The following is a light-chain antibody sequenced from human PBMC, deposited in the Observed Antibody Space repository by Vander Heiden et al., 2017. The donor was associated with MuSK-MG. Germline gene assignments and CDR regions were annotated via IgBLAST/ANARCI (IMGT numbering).Light chain of an antibody. CDR2: DVN. CDR1: SSDIGAYNY. J-gene: IGLJ2*01. Sequence: QSALTQPASVSGSPGQSITISCTGTSSDIGAYNYVSWYQQHPDKAPKLMIYDVNSRPSGVSNRFSGSKSGNTASLTISGLQAEDEADYYCCSYTTCTTVVFGGGTKLTVL. CDR3: CSYTTCTTVV. V-gene: IGLV2-14*03.